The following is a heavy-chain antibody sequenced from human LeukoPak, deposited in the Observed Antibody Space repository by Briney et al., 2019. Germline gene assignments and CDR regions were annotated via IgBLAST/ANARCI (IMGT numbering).Heavy chain of an antibody. D-gene: IGHD4-17*01. CDR1: GDSISSDY. Sequence: SDSLSLTCNLSGDSISSDYWSWIRQTPGKGLEWIGFIFYSGTTDYNPSLQSRATISIDTSRKSFSLKLLSVTAADTAVYYCARTRPQDYGTSYMDVWGTGATVTVSS. V-gene: IGHV4-59*07. CDR2: IFYSGTT. J-gene: IGHJ6*03. CDR3: ARTRPQDYGTSYMDV.